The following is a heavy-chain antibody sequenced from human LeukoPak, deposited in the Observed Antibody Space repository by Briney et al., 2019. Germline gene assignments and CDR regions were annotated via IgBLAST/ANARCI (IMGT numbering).Heavy chain of an antibody. D-gene: IGHD5-24*01. Sequence: SEKVSCKASGGTSISYAISWVRQAPGQWLEWMGGSIPIFGTANYAQKFQGRVTITADESTSTAYMELSSLRSEDTAVYYCASARRWLQSSYFDYWGQGTLVTVSS. V-gene: IGHV1-69*13. CDR2: SIPIFGTA. J-gene: IGHJ4*02. CDR3: ASARRWLQSSYFDY. CDR1: GGTSISYA.